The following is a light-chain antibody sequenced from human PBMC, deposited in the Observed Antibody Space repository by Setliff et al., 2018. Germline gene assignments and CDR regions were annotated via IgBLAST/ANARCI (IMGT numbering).Light chain of an antibody. V-gene: IGLV2-14*03. Sequence: QSVLTQPASVSGSPGQSITISCTGTSSDVGGYNYVSWYQQHPGKAPKLMIYDVSNRPSGVSNRFSGSKSGNTASLTISGLQAEDEADYYCSSYTSYTVVFGGGTKGTVL. CDR2: DVS. CDR3: SSYTSYTVV. J-gene: IGLJ2*01. CDR1: SSDVGGYNY.